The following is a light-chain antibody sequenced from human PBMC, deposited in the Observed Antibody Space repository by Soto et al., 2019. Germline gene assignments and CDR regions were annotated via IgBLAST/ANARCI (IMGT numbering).Light chain of an antibody. J-gene: IGKJ1*01. CDR3: QQHNSYPRT. CDR2: HAS. V-gene: IGKV1-5*01. Sequence: DIQMTQSPSTLSASVGDRVTITCRASKSISTWVAWYQQKPGKAPKLLIYHASSLQSGVPSRFSGSESATHFTLTISSLPPDDFATYYCQQHNSYPRTFGQGTKVDIK. CDR1: KSISTW.